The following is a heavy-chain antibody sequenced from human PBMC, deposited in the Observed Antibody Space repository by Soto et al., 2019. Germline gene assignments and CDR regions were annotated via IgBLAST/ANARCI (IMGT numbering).Heavy chain of an antibody. D-gene: IGHD3-3*01. J-gene: IGHJ4*02. Sequence: TGTVSGGSVSSGSYYWSWIRQPPGKGLEWIGYIYYSGSTNYNPSLKSRVTISVDTSKNQFSLKLSSVTAAGTAVYYCAREVVRFLEWLPLYYFDYWGQGTLVTVSS. V-gene: IGHV4-61*01. CDR3: AREVVRFLEWLPLYYFDY. CDR2: IYYSGST. CDR1: GGSVSSGSYY.